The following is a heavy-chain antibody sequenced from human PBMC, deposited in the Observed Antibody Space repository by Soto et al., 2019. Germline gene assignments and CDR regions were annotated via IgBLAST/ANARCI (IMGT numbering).Heavy chain of an antibody. CDR1: GGTFSSYA. V-gene: IGHV1-69*01. CDR2: IIPIFGTA. Sequence: QVQLVQSGAEVKKPGSSVKVSCKASGGTFSSYAISWVRQAPGQGLEWTGGIIPIFGTANYAQKFQGRVTITADESTSTAYMELSSLRSEDTAVYYCARDGYCSGGSCYHGDYWGQGTLVTVSS. D-gene: IGHD2-15*01. CDR3: ARDGYCSGGSCYHGDY. J-gene: IGHJ4*02.